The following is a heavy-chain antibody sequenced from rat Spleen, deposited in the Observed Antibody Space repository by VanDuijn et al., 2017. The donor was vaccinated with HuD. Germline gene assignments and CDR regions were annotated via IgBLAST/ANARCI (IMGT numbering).Heavy chain of an antibody. V-gene: IGHV5-20*01. Sequence: EVQLVESGGGLVQPGRSLKLSCAASGFTFGDYNMAWVRQAPKKGLEWVASISYDGGSTYYRDSVKGRFTISRDNAKSSLYLQMDSLRSEDTATYYCTTDPVYSSYIYNVMDAWGQGASVTVSS. J-gene: IGHJ4*01. CDR1: GFTFGDYN. CDR2: ISYDGGST. D-gene: IGHD1-2*01. CDR3: TTDPVYSSYIYNVMDA.